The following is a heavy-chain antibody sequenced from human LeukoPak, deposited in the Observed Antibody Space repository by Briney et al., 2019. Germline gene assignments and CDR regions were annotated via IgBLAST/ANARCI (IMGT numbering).Heavy chain of an antibody. J-gene: IGHJ4*02. CDR1: GYTFTGYY. D-gene: IGHD5-12*01. Sequence: ASVKVSCKASGYTFTGYYMHWVRQAPGQGLAWMGWINPNSGGTNYAQKFQGRVTMTRDTSISTAYMELSRLRSDDTAVYYCARDRWLRYHRPTDYWGQGTLVTVSS. V-gene: IGHV1-2*02. CDR3: ARDRWLRYHRPTDY. CDR2: INPNSGGT.